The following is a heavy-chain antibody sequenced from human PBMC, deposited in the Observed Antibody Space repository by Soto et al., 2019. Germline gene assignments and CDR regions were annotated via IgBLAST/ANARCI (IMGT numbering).Heavy chain of an antibody. V-gene: IGHV4-34*01. J-gene: IGHJ5*02. D-gene: IGHD3-16*01. CDR3: ARVIRGGKRFDP. CDR2: INHSGST. Sequence: SETLSLTCAVYGGSFSGYYWSWIRQPPGKGLEWIGEINHSGSTNYNPSLKSRVTISVDTSKNQFSLKLSSVTAADTAVYYCARVIRGGKRFDPWGQGTLVTVSS. CDR1: GGSFSGYY.